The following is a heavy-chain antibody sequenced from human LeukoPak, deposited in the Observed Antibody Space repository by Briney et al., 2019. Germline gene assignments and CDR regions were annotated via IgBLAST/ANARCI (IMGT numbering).Heavy chain of an antibody. CDR2: ISVSGGST. CDR3: AKDGLDYGDYVGDYYGMDV. D-gene: IGHD4-17*01. V-gene: IGHV3-23*01. CDR1: GFTFSSHA. J-gene: IGHJ6*02. Sequence: GGSLRLSCAASGFTFSSHAMSWVRQAPGKGLEWVSTISVSGGSTFYADSVKGRFTISRDNSKNTLYLQMNSLRAEDTAVYYCAKDGLDYGDYVGDYYGMDVWGQGTTVTVSS.